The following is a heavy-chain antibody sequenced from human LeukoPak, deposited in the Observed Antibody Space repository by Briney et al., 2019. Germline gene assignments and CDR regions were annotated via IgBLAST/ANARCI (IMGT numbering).Heavy chain of an antibody. CDR3: AAKGNGYSGIYVFAH. D-gene: IGHD5-12*01. CDR1: GFSVSSNY. J-gene: IGHJ4*02. Sequence: GGSLRLSCEASGFSVSSNYMSWVRQAPGKGLEWVSVFYAGGSTYYTDSVKGRFTISRDTSKNSLYLQMNSLRPEDTAVYYCAAKGNGYSGIYVFAHWGQGTLVTVSS. V-gene: IGHV3-66*01. CDR2: FYAGGST.